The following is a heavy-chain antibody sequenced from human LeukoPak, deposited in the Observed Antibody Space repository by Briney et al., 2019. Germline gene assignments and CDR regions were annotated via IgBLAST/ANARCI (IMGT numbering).Heavy chain of an antibody. D-gene: IGHD3-3*01. Sequence: GGSLRLSCAASGFTFSSYAMSWVRQAPGKGLEWVSAISGSGGSTYYADSVKGRFTISRDNSKNTLYLQMNSLRAEDTAVYYCAKVWRGLRGTTRGYYFDYWGQRTLVTVCS. V-gene: IGHV3-23*01. CDR3: AKVWRGLRGTTRGYYFDY. J-gene: IGHJ4*02. CDR2: ISGSGGST. CDR1: GFTFSSYA.